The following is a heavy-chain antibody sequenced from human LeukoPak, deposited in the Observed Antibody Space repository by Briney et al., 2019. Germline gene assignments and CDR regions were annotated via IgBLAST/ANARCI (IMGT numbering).Heavy chain of an antibody. CDR1: GFTFSSYW. CDR3: AGGEIYYYYYMDV. Sequence: PGGSLRLSCAASGFTFSSYWMHWVRQAPGKGLVWVSRINSDGSSTSYADSVKGRFTISRDNAKNTLYLQMNSLRAEDTAVYYCAGGEIYYYYYMDVWGKGTTVTVSS. V-gene: IGHV3-74*01. D-gene: IGHD2-21*01. CDR2: INSDGSST. J-gene: IGHJ6*03.